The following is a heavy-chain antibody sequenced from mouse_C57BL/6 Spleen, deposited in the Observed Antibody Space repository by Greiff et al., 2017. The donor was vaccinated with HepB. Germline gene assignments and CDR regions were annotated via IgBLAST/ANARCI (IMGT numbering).Heavy chain of an antibody. CDR3: ARTDYDGGYAMDY. D-gene: IGHD2-4*01. CDR1: GYTFTSYW. J-gene: IGHJ4*01. CDR2: IDPSDSYT. V-gene: IGHV1-59*01. Sequence: VQLQQSGAELVRPGTSVKLSCKASGYTFTSYWMHWVKQRPGQGLEWIGVIDPSDSYTNYNQKFKGKATLTVDTSSSTAYMQLSSLTSEDSAVYYCARTDYDGGYAMDYWGQGTSVTVSS.